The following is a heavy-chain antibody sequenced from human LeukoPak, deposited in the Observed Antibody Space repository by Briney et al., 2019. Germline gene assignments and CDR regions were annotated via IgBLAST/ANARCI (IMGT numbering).Heavy chain of an antibody. D-gene: IGHD3-3*01. J-gene: IGHJ4*02. CDR1: GFTFSSYG. V-gene: IGHV3-30*18. CDR3: AKDKALRFLEWLGY. Sequence: GGSLRLSCAASGFTFSSYGMHWVRQAPGKGLEWVAVISYDGSNKYYADSVKGRFTISRDNSKNTLYLQMNSLRAEDTAVYYCAKDKALRFLEWLGYWGQGTLVTVSS. CDR2: ISYDGSNK.